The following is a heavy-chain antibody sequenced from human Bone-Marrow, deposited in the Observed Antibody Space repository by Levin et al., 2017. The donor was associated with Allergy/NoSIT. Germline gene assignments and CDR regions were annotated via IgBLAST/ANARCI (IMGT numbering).Heavy chain of an antibody. J-gene: IGHJ4*02. D-gene: IGHD1-1*01. Sequence: GESLKISCAASGFTFSSYGMYWVRQAPGKGLEWVAVIWYDGSNKYYADSVKGRFTISRDNSKNTLYLQMNSLRAEDTALYYCARGASTTGTPDLDYWGQGTLVTVS. CDR2: IWYDGSNK. V-gene: IGHV3-33*01. CDR3: ARGASTTGTPDLDY. CDR1: GFTFSSYG.